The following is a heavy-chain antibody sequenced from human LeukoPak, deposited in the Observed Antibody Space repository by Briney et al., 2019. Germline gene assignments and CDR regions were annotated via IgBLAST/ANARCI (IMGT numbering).Heavy chain of an antibody. D-gene: IGHD6-19*01. CDR3: ARGSSSGWYLGIVAYFDY. V-gene: IGHV3-33*01. Sequence: GGSLRLSYAASGFTFSSYGMHWVRQAPGKGLEWVAVIWYDGSNKYYADSVKGRFTISRDNSKNTLYLQMNSLRAEDTAVYYCARGSSSGWYLGIVAYFDYWGQGTLVTVSS. CDR2: IWYDGSNK. CDR1: GFTFSSYG. J-gene: IGHJ4*02.